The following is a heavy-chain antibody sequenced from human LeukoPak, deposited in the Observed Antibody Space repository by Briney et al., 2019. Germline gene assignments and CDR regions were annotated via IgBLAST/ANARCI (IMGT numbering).Heavy chain of an antibody. J-gene: IGHJ3*02. CDR1: GGSISSYY. CDR2: IYYSGST. CDR3: ARETSTDAFDI. Sequence: PSETLSLTCTVSGGSISSYYWSWIRQPPGKGLEWIGYIYYSGSTNYNPSPKSRVTISVDTSKNQFSLKLSSVTAADTAVYYCARETSTDAFDIWGQGTMVTVSS. D-gene: IGHD1-1*01. V-gene: IGHV4-59*01.